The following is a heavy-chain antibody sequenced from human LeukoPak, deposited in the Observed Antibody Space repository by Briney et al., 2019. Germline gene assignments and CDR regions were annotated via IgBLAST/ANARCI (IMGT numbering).Heavy chain of an antibody. CDR2: ITGNGAST. CDR1: GFTFRSYD. Sequence: GGSLRLSCAASGFTFRSYDINWVRQAPGKGLEWVSSITGNGASTNFADSVKGRFTISRDNSKNTAYLQMNSLRAEDTAVYYCAGGGSHVYWGQGTLVTVSS. CDR3: AGGGSHVY. V-gene: IGHV3-23*01. D-gene: IGHD1-26*01. J-gene: IGHJ4*02.